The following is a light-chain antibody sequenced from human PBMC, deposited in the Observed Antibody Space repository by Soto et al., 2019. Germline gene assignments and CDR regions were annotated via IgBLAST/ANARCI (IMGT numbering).Light chain of an antibody. CDR3: CSSSPGDTPIL. J-gene: IGLJ1*01. CDR1: HSDIGSYDM. CDR2: KVS. V-gene: IGLV2-23*02. Sequence: QSALTQAASVSASPGQSISIFCTGSHSDIGSYDMVSWYVKRPGEVPKNIIFKVSKRPTGVPDRFSASKSDNTASLTISDVRPDDECTYFCCSSSPGDTPILFGTGTKLTVL.